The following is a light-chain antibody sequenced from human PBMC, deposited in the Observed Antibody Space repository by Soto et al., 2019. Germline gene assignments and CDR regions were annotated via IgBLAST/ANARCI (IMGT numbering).Light chain of an antibody. CDR1: SSDVGSYNY. J-gene: IGLJ1*01. CDR3: SSYTTSSTYV. Sequence: QSVLTQPASVSGSPGQSITISCTGTSSDVGSYNYVSWYQQHPGKAPKVMIYDVSNRPSGVSYRFSGSKSGNTASLTISGPQAEDEDDYYCSSYTTSSTYVFGTGTKVTVL. CDR2: DVS. V-gene: IGLV2-14*01.